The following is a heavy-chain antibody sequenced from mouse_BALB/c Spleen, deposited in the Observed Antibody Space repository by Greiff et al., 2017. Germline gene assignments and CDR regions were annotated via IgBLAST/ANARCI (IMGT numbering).Heavy chain of an antibody. CDR2: ISSGSSTI. J-gene: IGHJ4*01. CDR3: ASGNYEGGAMDY. Sequence: VESGGGLVQPGGSRKLSCAASGFTFSSFGMHWVRQAPEKGLEWVAYISSGSSTIYYADTVKGRFTISRDNPKNTLFLQMTSLRSEDTAMYYCASGNYEGGAMDYWGQGTSVTVSS. V-gene: IGHV5-17*02. D-gene: IGHD2-1*01. CDR1: GFTFSSFG.